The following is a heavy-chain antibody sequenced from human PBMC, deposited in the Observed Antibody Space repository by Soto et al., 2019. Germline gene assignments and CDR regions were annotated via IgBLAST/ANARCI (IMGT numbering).Heavy chain of an antibody. D-gene: IGHD3-9*01. Sequence: ASVKVSCKASGYTFTRYYIHWVRQAPGQGLEWMGIINPSGGSTTYAQKFQGRVTMTADTAATTAYMELRSLRSDDTAVYYCTRDAKYYDILTGYFVNDYWGQGTLVTVSS. J-gene: IGHJ4*02. CDR1: GYTFTRYY. CDR2: INPSGGST. CDR3: TRDAKYYDILTGYFVNDY. V-gene: IGHV1-46*01.